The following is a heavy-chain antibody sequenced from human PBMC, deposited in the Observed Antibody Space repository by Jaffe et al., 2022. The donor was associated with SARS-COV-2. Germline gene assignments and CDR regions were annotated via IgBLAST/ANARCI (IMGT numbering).Heavy chain of an antibody. CDR3: ARDSMISADAFDI. D-gene: IGHD3-16*01. J-gene: IGHJ3*02. Sequence: QVQLQESGPGLVKPSQTLSLTCTVSGGSISSGSYYWSWIRQPAGKGLEWIGRIYTSGSTNYNPSLKSRVTISVDTSKNQFSLKLSSVTAADTAVYYCARDSMISADAFDIWGQGTMVTVSS. CDR2: IYTSGST. CDR1: GGSISSGSYY. V-gene: IGHV4-61*02.